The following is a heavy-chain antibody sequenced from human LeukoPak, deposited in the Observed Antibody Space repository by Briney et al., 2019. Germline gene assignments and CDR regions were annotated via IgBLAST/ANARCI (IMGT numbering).Heavy chain of an antibody. Sequence: GGSLRLSCAASGFTFSSYSMNWVRQAPGKGLEWVAVISYDGSNKYYADSVKGRFTISRDNSKNTLYLQMNSLRAEDTAVYYCALIAAAGTDFDYWGQGTLVTVSS. CDR3: ALIAAAGTDFDY. V-gene: IGHV3-30*03. CDR2: ISYDGSNK. D-gene: IGHD6-13*01. J-gene: IGHJ4*02. CDR1: GFTFSSYS.